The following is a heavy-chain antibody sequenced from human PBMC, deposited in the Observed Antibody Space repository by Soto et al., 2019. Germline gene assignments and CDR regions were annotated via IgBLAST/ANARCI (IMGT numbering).Heavy chain of an antibody. CDR1: GSIFSGYG. V-gene: IGHV3-33*01. Sequence: QKYLVESGGGVVQPGGALRHSCVASGSIFSGYGMHWVRQAPGKGVEWVAVIWYDGSNKYYADSVKGRFTISRDNSKNMLYLQMDSLRAEDTAVYYCARDGIGGTVFRGFCDYWGQGTLVTVSS. D-gene: IGHD1-7*01. CDR2: IWYDGSNK. CDR3: ARDGIGGTVFRGFCDY. J-gene: IGHJ4*02.